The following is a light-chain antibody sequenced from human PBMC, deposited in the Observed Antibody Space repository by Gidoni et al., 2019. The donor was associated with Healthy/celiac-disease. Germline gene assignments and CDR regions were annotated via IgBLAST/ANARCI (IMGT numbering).Light chain of an antibody. V-gene: IGKV3-15*01. J-gene: IGKJ1*01. CDR2: GAS. Sequence: IVMTPSPATLSVSPGERAHLSCRASQSVSSNLSWYQQKPGQAPRILIYGASTRATGIPARLSSSGSGTEFTLTISSLQSEDFAVYYCQQYNNWPPWTFGQGTKVEIK. CDR1: QSVSSN. CDR3: QQYNNWPPWT.